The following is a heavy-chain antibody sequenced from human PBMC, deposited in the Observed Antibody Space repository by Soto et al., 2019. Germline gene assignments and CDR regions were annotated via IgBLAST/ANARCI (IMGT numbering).Heavy chain of an antibody. CDR1: GFTFSSYA. J-gene: IGHJ4*02. CDR2: ISYGGNNK. CDR3: ARDPGDWSGDY. V-gene: IGHV3-30-3*01. D-gene: IGHD3-9*01. Sequence: PGGSLRLSCAASGFTFSSYAMHWVRQAPGKGLEWVTLISYGGNNKYYADSVKGRFTISRDNYKNTLYLQMNSLRAEDTAVYYCARDPGDWSGDYWGQGTLVTVSS.